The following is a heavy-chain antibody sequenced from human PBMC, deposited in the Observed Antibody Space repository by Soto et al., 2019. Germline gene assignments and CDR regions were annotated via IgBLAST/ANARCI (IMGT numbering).Heavy chain of an antibody. J-gene: IGHJ4*02. CDR3: ARLGGWGHCSNTRCYTFDY. V-gene: IGHV5-51*01. Sequence: PGESLMISCKGSGYSFISYWIGWVRQMPGKGLEWMGIIYPGDSDTRYSPSFQGQVTISADKSISTAYLQWSSLKASDTAMYYCARLGGWGHCSNTRCYTFDYWGQGTPVTVSS. D-gene: IGHD2-2*02. CDR1: GYSFISYW. CDR2: IYPGDSDT.